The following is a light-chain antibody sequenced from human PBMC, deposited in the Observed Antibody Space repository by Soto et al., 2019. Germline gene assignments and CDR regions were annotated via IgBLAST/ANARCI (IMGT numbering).Light chain of an antibody. CDR3: QQYASSSDMYT. Sequence: EVVLTQSPGTLSLSPGERATLSCRASQTLSRNYLAWYQQKPGQAPRLLIFRASTRASGIPDSLSGSGSGTDSAHTPRRLGPHAFAVHYCQQYASSSDMYTLGHGTKLEIK. CDR1: QTLSRNY. V-gene: IGKV3-20*01. J-gene: IGKJ2*01. CDR2: RAS.